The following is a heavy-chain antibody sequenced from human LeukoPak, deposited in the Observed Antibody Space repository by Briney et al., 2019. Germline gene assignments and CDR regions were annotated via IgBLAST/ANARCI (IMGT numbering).Heavy chain of an antibody. Sequence: GGSPRLSCAASGFTFSSYAMHWVRQAPGKGLEWVAVISYDGSNKYYADSVKGRFTISRDNSKNTLYLQMNSLRAEDTAVYYCARDSARIAARRGYYFDYWGQGTLVTVSS. J-gene: IGHJ4*02. CDR1: GFTFSSYA. CDR2: ISYDGSNK. V-gene: IGHV3-30*01. CDR3: ARDSARIAARRGYYFDY. D-gene: IGHD6-6*01.